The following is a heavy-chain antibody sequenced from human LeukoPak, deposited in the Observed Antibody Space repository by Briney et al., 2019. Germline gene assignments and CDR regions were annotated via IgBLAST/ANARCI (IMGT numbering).Heavy chain of an antibody. D-gene: IGHD3-22*01. J-gene: IGHJ6*02. Sequence: TGGSLRLSCAASGFTFSSYSMTWVRQAPGKGLEWVSSISSSSSYIYYADSVKGRFTISRDNAKNSLYLQMNSLRAEDTAVYYCARVNPPYYYDSSGYRPSYYYYGMDVWGQGTTVTVSS. V-gene: IGHV3-21*01. CDR3: ARVNPPYYYDSSGYRPSYYYYGMDV. CDR1: GFTFSSYS. CDR2: ISSSSSYI.